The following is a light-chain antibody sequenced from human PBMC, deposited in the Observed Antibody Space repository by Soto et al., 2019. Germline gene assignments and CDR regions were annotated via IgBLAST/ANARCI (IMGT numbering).Light chain of an antibody. CDR2: KVT. CDR1: QSPVDGDGITS. CDR3: MQDALYST. J-gene: IGKJ1*01. Sequence: DIVMTQTPLSLRVTLGQPASISCSSSQSPVDGDGITSLSWLHQRPGQPPRLLIYKVTNRFSGVPARISGSGAGTDFTLKINTVEAEDARVYYCMQDALYSTFGQGTKVEIK. V-gene: IGKV2-24*01.